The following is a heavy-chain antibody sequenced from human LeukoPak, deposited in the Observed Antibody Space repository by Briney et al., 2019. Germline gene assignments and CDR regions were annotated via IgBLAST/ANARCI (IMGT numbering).Heavy chain of an antibody. CDR1: GGSFSHYY. CDR3: ARGATVTTPYYYGMDV. CDR2: VNLRGIT. Sequence: PSETLSLTCAVYGGSFSHYYWSWIRQPPGKGLEWIGEVNLRGITNYNPSLKTRVTMSLDTSKNQFSLKLSSVTAADTAVYYCARGATVTTPYYYGMDVWGQGTTVTVSS. J-gene: IGHJ6*02. D-gene: IGHD4-17*01. V-gene: IGHV4-34*01.